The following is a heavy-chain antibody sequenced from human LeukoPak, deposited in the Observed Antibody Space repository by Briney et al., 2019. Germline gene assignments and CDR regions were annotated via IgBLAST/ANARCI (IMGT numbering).Heavy chain of an antibody. CDR2: ISYDGSNK. J-gene: IGHJ3*02. CDR1: GFTFSSYA. Sequence: GRSLRLSCAASGFTFSSYAMHWVRQAPGKGLEWVAVISYDGSNKYYADSVKGRITISRDNSKNTLYLQMNSLRAEDTAVYYCARGDWGIVVVVAASAAFDIWGQGTMVTVSS. V-gene: IGHV3-30*04. CDR3: ARGDWGIVVVVAASAAFDI. D-gene: IGHD2-15*01.